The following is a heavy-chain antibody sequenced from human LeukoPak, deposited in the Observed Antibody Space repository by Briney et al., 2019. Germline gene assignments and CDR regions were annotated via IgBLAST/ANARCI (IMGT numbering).Heavy chain of an antibody. J-gene: IGHJ4*02. CDR1: GFTFSSYG. D-gene: IGHD3-3*01. V-gene: IGHV3-30*18. CDR2: ISYDGSNK. Sequence: GRSLRLSCAASGFTFSSYGMHWVCQAPGKGLEWVAVISYDGSNKYYADSVKGRFTISRDNSKNTLYLQMNSLRAEDTAVYYCAKGVVTINLFFDYWGQGTLVTVSS. CDR3: AKGVVTINLFFDY.